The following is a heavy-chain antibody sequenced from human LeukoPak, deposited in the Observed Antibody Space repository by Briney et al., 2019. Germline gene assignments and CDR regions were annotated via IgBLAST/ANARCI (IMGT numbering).Heavy chain of an antibody. J-gene: IGHJ5*01. D-gene: IGHD1-26*01. CDR3: ARVRYRSWFDS. CDR1: GFTFSSYA. Sequence: GGSLRLSWAASGFTFSSYAMHWVRQAPGKGLEWVAVISYDGSNKYYADSVKGRFTISRDNSKNTLYLQMNSLRAEDTAVYYCARVRYRSWFDSWGQGTLVTVSS. V-gene: IGHV3-30*14. CDR2: ISYDGSNK.